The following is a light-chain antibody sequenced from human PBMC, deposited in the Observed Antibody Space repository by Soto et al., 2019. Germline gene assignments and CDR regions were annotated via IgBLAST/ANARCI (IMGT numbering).Light chain of an antibody. V-gene: IGKV3-15*01. Sequence: EVVMTQSPATLSVSPGERATLSCRASQSVSSNLAWYQQKPGQAPRLLIYGASTRATGIPARFSGSGSGTEFTLTLSSLQSEDFAVYYCHQYNNWPPLTFGQGTKGEIK. CDR3: HQYNNWPPLT. CDR1: QSVSSN. J-gene: IGKJ1*01. CDR2: GAS.